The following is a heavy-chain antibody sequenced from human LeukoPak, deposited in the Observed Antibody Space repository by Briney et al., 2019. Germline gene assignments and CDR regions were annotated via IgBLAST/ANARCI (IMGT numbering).Heavy chain of an antibody. Sequence: GGSLRLSCAASGFTFSNFGMHWVRQAPGKGLEWVAFIRYDGSNKYYADSVKGRFNTSRDNSKNTLYLQMNSLRAEDTAVYYCARVNYYDSSGYYRQDYWGQGTLVTVSS. D-gene: IGHD3-22*01. CDR3: ARVNYYDSSGYYRQDY. V-gene: IGHV3-30*02. J-gene: IGHJ4*02. CDR1: GFTFSNFG. CDR2: IRYDGSNK.